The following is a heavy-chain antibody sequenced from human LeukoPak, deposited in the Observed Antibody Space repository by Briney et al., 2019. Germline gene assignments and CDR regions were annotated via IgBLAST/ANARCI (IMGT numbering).Heavy chain of an antibody. V-gene: IGHV1-46*01. Sequence: ASVKVSCKASGYTFTSYYMHWVRQAPGQGLEWMGIINPSGCSTSYAQKFQGRVTMTRDTSTSTVYMELSSLRYEDTAVYYCARDRYDYDSSGYSTHYMDVWGKGTTVTVSS. CDR1: GYTFTSYY. D-gene: IGHD3-22*01. J-gene: IGHJ6*03. CDR2: INPSGCST. CDR3: ARDRYDYDSSGYSTHYMDV.